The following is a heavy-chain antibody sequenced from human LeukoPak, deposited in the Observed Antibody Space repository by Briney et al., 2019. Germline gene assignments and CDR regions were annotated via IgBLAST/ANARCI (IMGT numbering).Heavy chain of an antibody. CDR2: IYPGDSDT. Sequence: ESLKIPFKGSGYSFNSYWIAWVRQMPGKGLEWMGIIYPGDSDTRYSPSLQGQVAISADKSISTAYLQWSSLKASDTAMYFCARPLCSGGTCYCDFWGQGTLVTVSS. D-gene: IGHD2-15*01. CDR1: GYSFNSYW. V-gene: IGHV5-51*01. CDR3: ARPLCSGGTCYCDF. J-gene: IGHJ4*02.